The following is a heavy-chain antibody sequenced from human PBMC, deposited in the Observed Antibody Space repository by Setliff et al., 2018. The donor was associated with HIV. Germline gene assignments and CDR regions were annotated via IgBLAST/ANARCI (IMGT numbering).Heavy chain of an antibody. V-gene: IGHV3-23*01. D-gene: IGHD1-26*01. CDR3: AKPLTQWGVSPYHYAFGV. CDR2: ISGSGGST. Sequence: SLRLSCAASGFTFSSYAMSWVRQAPGKGLEWVSAISGSGGSTYYADSVKGRFTISRDNSKNTLYLQMKSLRAEDTAIYYCAKPLTQWGVSPYHYAFGVWGQGTTVTVSS. J-gene: IGHJ6*02. CDR1: GFTFSSYA.